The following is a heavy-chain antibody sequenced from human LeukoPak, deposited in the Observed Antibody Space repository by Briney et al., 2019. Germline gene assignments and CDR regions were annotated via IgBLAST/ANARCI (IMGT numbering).Heavy chain of an antibody. D-gene: IGHD5-12*01. CDR3: ARVSGYDWESFYDY. J-gene: IGHJ4*02. Sequence: PSQTLSLTCTVSGGSISSYYWSWNRQPPGKGLEWIGYIYYSGSTNYNPSLKGRVTISVDTSKNQFSLKLSSVTAADTAMYYCARVSGYDWESFYDYWGQGSLVTVSS. CDR2: IYYSGST. CDR1: GGSISSYY. V-gene: IGHV4-59*01.